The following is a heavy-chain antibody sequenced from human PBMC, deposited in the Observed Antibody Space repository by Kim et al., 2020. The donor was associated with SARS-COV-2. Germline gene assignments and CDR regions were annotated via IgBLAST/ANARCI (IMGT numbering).Heavy chain of an antibody. CDR2: INAGNGNT. CDR3: ARVNDILTGYQVGHYGMDV. V-gene: IGHV1-3*01. J-gene: IGHJ6*02. CDR1: GYTFTSYA. D-gene: IGHD3-9*01. Sequence: ASVKVSCKASGYTFTSYAMHWVRQAPGQRLEWMGWINAGNGNTKYSQKFQGRVTITRDTSASTAYMELSSLRSEDTAVYYCARVNDILTGYQVGHYGMDVWGQGTTVTVSS.